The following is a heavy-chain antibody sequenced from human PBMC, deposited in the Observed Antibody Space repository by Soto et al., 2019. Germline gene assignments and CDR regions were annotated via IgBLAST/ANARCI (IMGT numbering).Heavy chain of an antibody. CDR3: TTEQYCSSNTCPGAFDM. J-gene: IGHJ3*02. V-gene: IGHV3-15*01. Sequence: EVQLVESGGDLVNPGGSLRLSCAASGFTFSHVWMSWVRQAPGKGLEWVGHIKRKSDAETTDYAAPVKGRFTISRDDSINMLFLQMNSLKTEDTAVYYCTTEQYCSSNTCPGAFDMWGQGTMVTVSS. D-gene: IGHD2-2*01. CDR1: GFTFSHVW. CDR2: IKRKSDAETT.